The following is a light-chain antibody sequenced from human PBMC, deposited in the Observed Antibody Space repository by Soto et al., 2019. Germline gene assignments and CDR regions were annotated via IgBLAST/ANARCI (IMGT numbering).Light chain of an antibody. CDR2: WAS. CDR3: QQYYNTPPT. CDR1: QSVLYSSSNKNY. Sequence: EIVMTQSPDSLAVSLGERATINCKSSQSVLYSSSNKNYLAWYKQKIGQPPQLLISWASTRQSGVPDRISGSGSGTDFTLTISSLQTEDVAVYFCQQYYNTPPTFGQGTKLEIK. V-gene: IGKV4-1*01. J-gene: IGKJ2*01.